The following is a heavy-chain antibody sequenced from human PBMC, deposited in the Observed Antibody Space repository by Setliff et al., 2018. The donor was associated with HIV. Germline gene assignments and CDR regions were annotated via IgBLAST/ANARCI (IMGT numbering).Heavy chain of an antibody. CDR3: AREVHHAAYYFDY. D-gene: IGHD2-2*01. CDR1: GGAFSSYA. J-gene: IGHJ4*02. CDR2: IIPIFGGT. Sequence: SVKVSCKASGGAFSSYALSWVRQAPGQGLEWMGGIIPIFGGTTYAQIFQGRVTMTRDTSTSTVYMELSSLRSEDTAVYYCAREVHHAAYYFDYWGQGTLVTVSS. V-gene: IGHV1-69*05.